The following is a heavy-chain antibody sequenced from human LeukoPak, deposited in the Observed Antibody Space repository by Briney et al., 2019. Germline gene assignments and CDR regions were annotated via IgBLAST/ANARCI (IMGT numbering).Heavy chain of an antibody. D-gene: IGHD2-15*01. V-gene: IGHV5-51*01. J-gene: IGHJ4*02. CDR2: IYPGDSDT. Sequence: PGESLKLSCKGSGYSFTSYWIGWVSQMPGEGLEWMGIIYPGDSDTRYSPSLQGQVTISGDKSISTAYLQWSRLKASDTAMYDCARHAEYCSGGSCYPYFDYWAQGTLVTVSS. CDR3: ARHAEYCSGGSCYPYFDY. CDR1: GYSFTSYW.